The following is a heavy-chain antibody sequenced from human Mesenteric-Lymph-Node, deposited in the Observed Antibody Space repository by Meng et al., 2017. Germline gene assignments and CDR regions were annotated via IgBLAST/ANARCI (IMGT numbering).Heavy chain of an antibody. D-gene: IGHD5-18*01. Sequence: GESLKISCVASGFTLSSNAMNWVRQAPGKGLEWVAIISYDGSSQHYADSVRGRFTISRDNSKNTLYLQMDSPSADDTAVYYCVRSPRADTSTVTFDYWGQG. CDR3: VRSPRADTSTVTFDY. CDR2: ISYDGSSQ. CDR1: GFTLSSNA. V-gene: IGHV3-30*04. J-gene: IGHJ4*02.